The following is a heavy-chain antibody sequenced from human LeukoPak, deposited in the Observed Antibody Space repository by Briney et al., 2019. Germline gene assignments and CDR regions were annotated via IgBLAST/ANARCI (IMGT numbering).Heavy chain of an antibody. CDR1: GYTFTSYG. Sequence: ASVKVSCTASGYTFTSYGISWVRQAPGQGLEWMGWISAYNGNTNYAQKLQGRVTMTTDTSTSTAYMELRSLRSDDTAVYYCARDVSRYYDFWSGLTPYKYYYGMDVWGQGTTVTVSS. V-gene: IGHV1-18*01. J-gene: IGHJ6*02. D-gene: IGHD3-3*01. CDR2: ISAYNGNT. CDR3: ARDVSRYYDFWSGLTPYKYYYGMDV.